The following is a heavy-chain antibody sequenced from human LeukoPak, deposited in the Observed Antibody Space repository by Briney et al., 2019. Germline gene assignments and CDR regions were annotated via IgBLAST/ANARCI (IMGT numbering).Heavy chain of an antibody. V-gene: IGHV3-7*01. D-gene: IGHD1-26*01. Sequence: GGSLRLSCAASGFSFSSYWMSWVRQAPGKGLEWVASIKPDGSEKQYVDSVKGRFTISRDNAKNSLYLQMDSLRVEDTAVYYCARDPYSGSYGPYYYYYMDVWGEGTTVTISS. CDR2: IKPDGSEK. CDR3: ARDPYSGSYGPYYYYYMDV. CDR1: GFSFSSYW. J-gene: IGHJ6*03.